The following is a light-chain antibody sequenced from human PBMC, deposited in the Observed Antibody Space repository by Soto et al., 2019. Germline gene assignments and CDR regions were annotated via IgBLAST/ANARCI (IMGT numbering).Light chain of an antibody. CDR2: DNN. Sequence: QSVLTQPPSVSAAPGAKVTISCSGRTSNIGNNFVSWYRQLPGTAPQLLIHDNNKRPSGIPHRFSGSKSGSSATLGITGLQTGDEAHYYCGTWDYSLTALVFGRGSKLTVL. V-gene: IGLV1-51*01. CDR1: TSNIGNNF. J-gene: IGLJ2*01. CDR3: GTWDYSLTALV.